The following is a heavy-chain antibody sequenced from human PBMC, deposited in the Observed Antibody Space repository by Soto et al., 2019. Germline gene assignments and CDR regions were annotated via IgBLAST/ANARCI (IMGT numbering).Heavy chain of an antibody. CDR2: ISGGGDRT. CDR1: GFTIRNYA. V-gene: IGHV3-23*04. Sequence: EVQFVESGGDLVQPGGSLRLSCAASGFTIRNYAMSWVRQAPGKALEWVSGISGGGDRTYYADSVKGRFTIFKDNSKNTLYLQISCLRVEDTAVYHCEGSWTWGQGTMVTVSS. J-gene: IGHJ3*01. D-gene: IGHD5-12*01. CDR3: EGSWT.